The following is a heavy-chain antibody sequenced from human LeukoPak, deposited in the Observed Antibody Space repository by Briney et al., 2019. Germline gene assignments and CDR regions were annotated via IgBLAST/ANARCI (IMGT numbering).Heavy chain of an antibody. Sequence: GRSLRLSCAASGFTFSSYAMHWVRQAPGKGLEWVAVISYDGSNKYYADSVKGRFTISRDNSKNTLYLQMNSLRAEDTAVYYCARGSGVQRCSGGSCYSSWFDPWGQGTLVTVSS. CDR3: ARGSGVQRCSGGSCYSSWFDP. D-gene: IGHD2-15*01. J-gene: IGHJ5*02. CDR1: GFTFSSYA. CDR2: ISYDGSNK. V-gene: IGHV3-30-3*01.